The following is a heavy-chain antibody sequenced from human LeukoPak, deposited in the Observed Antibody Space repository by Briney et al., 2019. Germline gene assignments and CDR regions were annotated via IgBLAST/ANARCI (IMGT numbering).Heavy chain of an antibody. V-gene: IGHV1-24*01. D-gene: IGHD1-26*01. CDR2: LDPEAGEM. Sequence: ASVKVSCKVSGHTLTELSFHWVRQAPGKGLEWMGGLDPEAGEMIYSQKFRGRVTMTEDTSTDIAYMEMSSLRSEDTAVYYCATGRTWWDLLNYWGQGTLVTVSS. CDR1: GHTLTELS. CDR3: ATGRTWWDLLNY. J-gene: IGHJ4*02.